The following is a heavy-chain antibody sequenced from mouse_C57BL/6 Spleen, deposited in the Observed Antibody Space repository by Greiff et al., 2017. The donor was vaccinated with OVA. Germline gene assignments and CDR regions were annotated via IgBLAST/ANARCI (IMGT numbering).Heavy chain of an antibody. CDR2: INPNNGGT. CDR3: AVNYEEYYYAMDY. D-gene: IGHD2-1*01. Sequence: EVQLQQSGPELVKPGASVKMSCKASGYTFTDYNMHWVKQSHGKSLEWIGYINPNNGGTSSNQKFKGKATLTVNKSSSTAYMELRSLTSEDSAVYYCAVNYEEYYYAMDYWGQGTSVTVSS. J-gene: IGHJ4*01. CDR1: GYTFTDYN. V-gene: IGHV1-22*01.